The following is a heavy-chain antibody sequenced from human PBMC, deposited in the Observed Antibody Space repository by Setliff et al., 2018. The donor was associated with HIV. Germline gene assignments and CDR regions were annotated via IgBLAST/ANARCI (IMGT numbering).Heavy chain of an antibody. CDR2: ISDNGVGT. V-gene: IGHV3-23*01. J-gene: IGHJ4*02. D-gene: IGHD1-1*01. Sequence: HPGGSLRLSCAASGFNFNIYGMTWARQAPGKGLEWVSAISDNGVGTHYADSVKGRFTISRDNSNNTLYLQMNSLRVEDTAMYFCARAGLTTFKTSPDYWGQGTLVTVSS. CDR3: ARAGLTTFKTSPDY. CDR1: GFNFNIYG.